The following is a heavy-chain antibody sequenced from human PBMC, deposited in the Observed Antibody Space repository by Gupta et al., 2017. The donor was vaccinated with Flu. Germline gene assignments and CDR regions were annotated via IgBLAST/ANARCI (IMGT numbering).Heavy chain of an antibody. J-gene: IGHJ6*02. D-gene: IGHD1-26*01. Sequence: VRQPPGKGLGWVAVVYLDGSAKYADSVKGRFTISRQNTKNTVSLEMRTLRPEDTAVYYCTRDDSVAGSGMDVWGRGTTVTV. V-gene: IGHV3-53*04. CDR2: VYLDGSA. CDR3: TRDDSVAGSGMDV.